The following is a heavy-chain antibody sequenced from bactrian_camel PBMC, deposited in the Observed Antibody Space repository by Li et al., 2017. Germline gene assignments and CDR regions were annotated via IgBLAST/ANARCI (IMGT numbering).Heavy chain of an antibody. CDR3: AADRFYRPVCTGAKPTAPYDYNY. V-gene: IGHV3S53*01. Sequence: HVQLVESGGGSVQAGGSLRLSCTIVGYEYSTHCMGWFRQAPGKEREVIAQLVTAGGNTTYADSVKGRFTLFQDNAKNNTMNLPTVHLQMNDLKPEDSAMYHCAADRFYRPVCTGAKPTAPYDYNYWGQGTQVTVS. CDR1: GYEYSTHC. CDR2: VTAGGNT. J-gene: IGHJ4*01.